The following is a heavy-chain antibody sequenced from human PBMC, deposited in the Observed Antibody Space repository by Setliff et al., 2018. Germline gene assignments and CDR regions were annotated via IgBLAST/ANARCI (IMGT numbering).Heavy chain of an antibody. D-gene: IGHD6-6*01. Sequence: SETLSLTCAASGGTFSYYYWSWIRQHPGKGLEWIGYIYYTGTTGSTKYNPSLKSRVTMSIDTSKNQFSLMVTSVTAADTAVYYCARGRNVASRLLDSWGQGTLVTVSS. V-gene: IGHV4-34*01. CDR3: ARGRNVASRLLDS. CDR2: IYYTGTTGST. J-gene: IGHJ4*02. CDR1: GGTFSYYY.